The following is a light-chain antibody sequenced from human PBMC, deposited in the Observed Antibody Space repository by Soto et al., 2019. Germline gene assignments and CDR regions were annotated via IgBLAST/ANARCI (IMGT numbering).Light chain of an antibody. CDR1: SSNIGSNY. J-gene: IGLJ2*01. V-gene: IGLV1-47*01. Sequence: QSVLTQPPSASGTPGQRVTISCSGSSSNIGSNYVYWYQQLPGTAPKLLIYRNNQRPSGVPDRFSGSKSGTSASLAISGLRSEDEADYYCAAWDDSLSVPVFGGGTKVTVL. CDR3: AAWDDSLSVPV. CDR2: RNN.